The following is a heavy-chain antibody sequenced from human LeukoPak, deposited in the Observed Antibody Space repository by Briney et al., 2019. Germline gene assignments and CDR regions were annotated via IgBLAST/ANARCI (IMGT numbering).Heavy chain of an antibody. V-gene: IGHV3-74*01. CDR2: INSDGSST. CDR1: GFLFSTYW. J-gene: IGHJ3*02. D-gene: IGHD3-22*01. Sequence: GGSLRLSCAASGFLFSTYWMHWVRQVPGKGLVWVSRINSDGSSTSYADSVKGRFTISRDNAKNTPYLQMNSLRAEDTAVYYCAGPNYYDSTGYYEDAFDIWGQGAMVTVSS. CDR3: AGPNYYDSTGYYEDAFDI.